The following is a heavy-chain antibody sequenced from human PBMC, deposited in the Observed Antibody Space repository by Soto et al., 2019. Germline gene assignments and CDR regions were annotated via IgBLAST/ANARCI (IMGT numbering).Heavy chain of an antibody. CDR1: GFTFDDYA. CDR3: AKDITGFDSGWSGPFDY. D-gene: IGHD6-19*01. CDR2: ISWNSGSI. V-gene: IGHV3-9*01. J-gene: IGHJ4*02. Sequence: EVQLVESGGGLVQPGRSLRLSCAASGFTFDDYAMHWVRQAPGKGLEWVSGISWNSGSIGYADSVKGRFTISRDNAKNSLYLQMNSLRAEDTALYYCAKDITGFDSGWSGPFDYWGQGTLVTVSS.